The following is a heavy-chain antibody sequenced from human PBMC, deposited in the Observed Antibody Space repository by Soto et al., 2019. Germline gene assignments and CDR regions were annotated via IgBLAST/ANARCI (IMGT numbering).Heavy chain of an antibody. D-gene: IGHD1-26*01. CDR2: IKSETDGGTT. V-gene: IGHV3-15*01. CDR1: GFTFSNTW. Sequence: EVQLVESGGGLVKPGGSLRLSCAASGFTFSNTWMSWVRQAPGKGLEWVGRIKSETDGGTTDYTAPVKGRFTISRDDSKNTLDLEMNSLKTDDTAVDYWTTERRWEQVSDDYWGRGTLVTVSS. J-gene: IGHJ4*02. CDR3: TTERRWEQVSDDY.